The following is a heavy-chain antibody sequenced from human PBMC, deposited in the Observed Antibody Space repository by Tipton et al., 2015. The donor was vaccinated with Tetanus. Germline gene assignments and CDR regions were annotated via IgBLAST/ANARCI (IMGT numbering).Heavy chain of an antibody. CDR1: GGSIRGGTYY. J-gene: IGHJ4*02. D-gene: IGHD1-26*01. CDR3: ARDQARGARGWNYFDY. CDR2: IYNSGST. V-gene: IGHV4-31*03. Sequence: TLSLTCTVSGGSIRGGTYYWSWIRQHPGKGLEWIGDIYNSGSTYYNPSLKSRVTISVDTSKNQFSLKLNSVTAADTAVYYCARDQARGARGWNYFDYWGQGSLVTVSS.